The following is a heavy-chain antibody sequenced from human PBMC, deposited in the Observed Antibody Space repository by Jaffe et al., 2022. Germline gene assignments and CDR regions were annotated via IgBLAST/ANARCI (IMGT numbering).Heavy chain of an antibody. CDR1: GFTVSSNY. Sequence: EVQLVESGGGLVQPGGSLRLSCAASGFTVSSNYMSWVRQAPGKGLEWVSVIYSGGSTYYADSVKGRFTISRDNSKNTLYLQMNSLRAEDTAVYYCARDRNSIVPGFSAAWGQGTMVTVSS. V-gene: IGHV3-66*02. D-gene: IGHD1-7*01. CDR2: IYSGGST. CDR3: ARDRNSIVPGFSAA. J-gene: IGHJ3*01.